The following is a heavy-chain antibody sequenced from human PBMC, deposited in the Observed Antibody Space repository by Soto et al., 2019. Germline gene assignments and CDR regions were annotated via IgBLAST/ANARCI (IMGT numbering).Heavy chain of an antibody. V-gene: IGHV4-59*08. CDR1: GGSISSYY. CDR2: IFYSGST. J-gene: IGHJ4*02. CDR3: ARRYSSSSDY. Sequence: SETLSLTCTVSGGSISSYYWSWIRQPPGKGLEWIGYIFYSGSTNYNPSLKSRVTISVDTSKNQFSLKLSSVTAADTAVYYRARRYSSSSDYWGQGTLVTVSS. D-gene: IGHD6-13*01.